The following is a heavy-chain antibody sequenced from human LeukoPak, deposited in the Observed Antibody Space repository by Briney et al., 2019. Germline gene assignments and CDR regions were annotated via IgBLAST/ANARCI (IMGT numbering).Heavy chain of an antibody. CDR3: AKGRMMATIMIFFDY. D-gene: IGHD5-24*01. CDR1: GFTFSSYG. CDR2: ISYDGSTQ. V-gene: IGHV3-30*18. J-gene: IGHJ4*02. Sequence: HPGGSLRLSCAASGFTFSSYGMHWVRQAPGKGLEWVAVISYDGSTQYYADSVKGRFTISRDNSNNMLSLQMNSLKAEDTAVYYCAKGRMMATIMIFFDYWGRGTLVTVSS.